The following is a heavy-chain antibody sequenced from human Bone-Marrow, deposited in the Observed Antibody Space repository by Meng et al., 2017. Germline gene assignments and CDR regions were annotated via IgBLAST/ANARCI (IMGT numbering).Heavy chain of an antibody. V-gene: IGHV3-74*01. J-gene: IGHJ4*02. CDR1: GFTFSSYW. D-gene: IGHD6-6*01. Sequence: VAWGGCGGGLVQPGGSLRLSCAASGFTFSSYWMHWVRQAPGKGLVWVSRINSDGSSTSYADSVKGRFTISRDNAKNTLYLQMNSLRAEDTAVYYCARAGPSIAPSQYYFDYWGQGTLVTVSS. CDR3: ARAGPSIAPSQYYFDY. CDR2: INSDGSST.